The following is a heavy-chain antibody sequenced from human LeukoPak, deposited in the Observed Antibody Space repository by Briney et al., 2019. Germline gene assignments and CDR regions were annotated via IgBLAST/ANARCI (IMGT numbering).Heavy chain of an antibody. J-gene: IGHJ4*02. Sequence: PGGSLRLSCAASGFTFSSYAMHWVRQAPGKGLEWVAVISYDGSNKYYADSVKGRFTISRDNSKNTLYLQMNSLRAEDTAVYYCARESGYGPYDFDYWGQGTLVTVSS. V-gene: IGHV3-30-3*01. CDR2: ISYDGSNK. CDR1: GFTFSSYA. CDR3: ARESGYGPYDFDY. D-gene: IGHD5-12*01.